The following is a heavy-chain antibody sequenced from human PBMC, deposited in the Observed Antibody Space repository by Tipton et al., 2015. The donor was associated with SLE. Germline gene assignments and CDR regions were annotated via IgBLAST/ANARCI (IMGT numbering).Heavy chain of an antibody. V-gene: IGHV3-11*04. CDR3: ARGGPYYDSSGQDY. D-gene: IGHD3-22*01. CDR1: GFTFSDYY. Sequence: GSLRLSCAASGFTFSDYYMSWIRQAPGKGLEWVSYISSSGITIYYADSVKGRFTISRDNSKNTLYLQMNSLRAEDTAAYYCARGGPYYDSSGQDYWGQGTLVTVSS. J-gene: IGHJ4*02. CDR2: ISSSGITI.